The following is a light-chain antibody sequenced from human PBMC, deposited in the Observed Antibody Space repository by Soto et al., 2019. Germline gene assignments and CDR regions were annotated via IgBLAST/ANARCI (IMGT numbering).Light chain of an antibody. V-gene: IGLV2-8*01. CDR3: SSYGGSNNFV. CDR1: SSDIGGYNF. CDR2: EVT. Sequence: QYVLTQPPSASGSPGQSVTISCTWTSSDIGGYNFVSWYQQFPGKAPKLIIYEVTKRPSGVPDRFSGSKSGNTASLTVSGLQTADEADYYCSSYGGSNNFVFGTGTKVTVL. J-gene: IGLJ1*01.